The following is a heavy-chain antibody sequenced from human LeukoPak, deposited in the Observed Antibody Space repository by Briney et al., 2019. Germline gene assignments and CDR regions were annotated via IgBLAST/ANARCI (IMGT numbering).Heavy chain of an antibody. CDR3: TTGGSGWMGFDY. J-gene: IGHJ4*02. CDR1: GFTFSNAW. D-gene: IGHD6-19*01. Sequence: PGGSLRLSCAASGFTFSNAWMSWVRQAPGKGLGWVGRIKSKTDGGTTDYAAPVKGRFTISRDDSKNTLYLQMNSLKTEDTAVYYCTTGGSGWMGFDYWGQGTLVTVSS. V-gene: IGHV3-15*01. CDR2: IKSKTDGGTT.